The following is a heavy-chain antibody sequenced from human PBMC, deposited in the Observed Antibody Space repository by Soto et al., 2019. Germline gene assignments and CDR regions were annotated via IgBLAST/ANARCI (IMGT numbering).Heavy chain of an antibody. CDR1: GGSISSSSYY. V-gene: IGHV4-39*07. Sequence: SETLSLSCTVSGGSISSSSYYWGWIRQPPGKGLEWIGSIYYSGSTYYSPSFQGQVTISADKSITTAYLQWSSLKASDTAMYYCARGYCTTTICDPWFDPWGQGTLVTVSS. D-gene: IGHD2-2*01. CDR3: ARGYCTTTICDPWFDP. J-gene: IGHJ5*02. CDR2: IYYSGST.